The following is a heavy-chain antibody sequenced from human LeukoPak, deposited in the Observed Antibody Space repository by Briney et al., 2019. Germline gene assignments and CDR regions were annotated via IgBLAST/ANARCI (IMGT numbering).Heavy chain of an antibody. CDR1: GGSISSGDYY. Sequence: SETLSLTCTVSGGSISSGDYYWSWIRQPPGKGLEYIGYIYYSGSTYYNPSLKSRITISVDTSKNQFSLKLSSVTAADTAVYYCAREGYSYGWPYYYYYGMDVWGQGTTVTVSS. J-gene: IGHJ6*02. D-gene: IGHD5-18*01. V-gene: IGHV4-30-4*01. CDR2: IYYSGST. CDR3: AREGYSYGWPYYYYYGMDV.